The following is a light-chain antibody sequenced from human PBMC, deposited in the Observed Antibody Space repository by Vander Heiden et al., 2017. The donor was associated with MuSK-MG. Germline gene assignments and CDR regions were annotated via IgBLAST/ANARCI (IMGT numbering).Light chain of an antibody. V-gene: IGKV1-5*03. CDR3: QQDNSYPWT. J-gene: IGKJ1*01. CDR1: QSISSW. Sequence: DIQMTQSPSTLSASVGARVTITCRASQSISSWLAWYQQKPGNAPKLLIYKASSLESGVPSRFSGSGSGTEFTLTISSLQPDDFATYYCQQDNSYPWTFGQGTKVEIK. CDR2: KAS.